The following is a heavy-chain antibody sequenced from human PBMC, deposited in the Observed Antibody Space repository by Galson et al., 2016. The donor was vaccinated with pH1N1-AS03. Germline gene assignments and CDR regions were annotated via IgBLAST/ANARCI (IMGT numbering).Heavy chain of an antibody. CDR3: ARDRHHSSRHYYYGMDV. CDR2: VGGSSGTT. Sequence: SLRLSCAASGFTFSIYAMTWVRQVPGKGLEWVSSVGGSSGTTYYADSVKGRFTISRDNSKNTLHLQMNSLRADDTGVYYCARDRHHSSRHYYYGMDVWGQGTTVTVAS. CDR1: GFTFSIYA. J-gene: IGHJ6*02. V-gene: IGHV3-23*01. D-gene: IGHD3-10*01.